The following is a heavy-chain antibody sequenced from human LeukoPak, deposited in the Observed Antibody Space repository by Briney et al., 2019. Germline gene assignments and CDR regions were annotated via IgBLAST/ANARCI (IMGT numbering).Heavy chain of an antibody. D-gene: IGHD2-2*01. CDR2: IYYSGST. CDR1: GGSISSYY. V-gene: IGHV4-59*05. CDR3: AIVVVPAARLDY. J-gene: IGHJ4*02. Sequence: SETLSLTCTVSGGSISSYYWSWIRQPPGKGLEWIGSIYYSGSTYYNPSLKSRVTISVDTSKNQFSLKLSSVTAADTAVYYCAIVVVPAARLDYWGQGTLVTVSS.